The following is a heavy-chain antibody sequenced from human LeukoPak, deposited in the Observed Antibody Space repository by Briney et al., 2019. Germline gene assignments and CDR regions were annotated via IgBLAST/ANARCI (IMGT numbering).Heavy chain of an antibody. CDR2: INHSGST. J-gene: IGHJ5*02. D-gene: IGHD2-2*01. V-gene: IGHV4-34*01. Sequence: SETLSLTCTVSGGSISGYYWSWIRQPPGKGLEWIGEINHSGSTNYNPSLKSRVTISVDTSKNQFSLKLSSVTAADTAVYYCARRHCSSTSCPNWFDPWGQGTLVTVSS. CDR3: ARRHCSSTSCPNWFDP. CDR1: GGSISGYY.